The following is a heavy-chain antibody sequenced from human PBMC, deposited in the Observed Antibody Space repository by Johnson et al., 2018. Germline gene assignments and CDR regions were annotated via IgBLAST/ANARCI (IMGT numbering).Heavy chain of an antibody. CDR2: ISWNGAIT. CDR3: ARGRDFYGSGLDAFDM. CDR1: GFIFEEYT. Sequence: QLVESGGTVAQPGGSLRLPCAASGFIFEEYTMHWVRQVPGKGLEWVSLISWNGAITYYVDSVNGRFTISSYNAKHSLYLQMNSLRADATAVYYCARGRDFYGSGLDAFDMWGQGTMVTVSS. D-gene: IGHD3-10*01. V-gene: IGHV3-43*01. J-gene: IGHJ3*02.